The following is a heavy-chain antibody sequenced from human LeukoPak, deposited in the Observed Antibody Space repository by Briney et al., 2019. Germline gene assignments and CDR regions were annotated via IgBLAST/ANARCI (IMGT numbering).Heavy chain of an antibody. V-gene: IGHV4-59*01. CDR1: GGSISSYY. CDR3: ARGYFDWLLLGFDP. D-gene: IGHD3-9*01. Sequence: SETLSLTCTVSGGSISSYYWSWIRQTPGKGLEWIGYIYYSGSTNYNPSLKSRVTISVDTSKNQFSLKLSSVTAADTAVYYCARGYFDWLLLGFDPWGQGTLVTVSS. CDR2: IYYSGST. J-gene: IGHJ5*02.